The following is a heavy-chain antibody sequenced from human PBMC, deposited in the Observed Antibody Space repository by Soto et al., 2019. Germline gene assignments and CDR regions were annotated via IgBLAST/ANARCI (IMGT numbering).Heavy chain of an antibody. D-gene: IGHD6-6*01. CDR3: ARATEFEYSRTYYFDY. V-gene: IGHV1-46*01. CDR2: INPSGGST. J-gene: IGHJ4*02. CDR1: GYTFTSYY. Sequence: GASVKVSCKASGYTFTSYYMHSVRQAPGQGLEWMGIINPSGGSTSYAQKFQGRVTMTRDTSTSTVYMELSSLRSGDTAVYYCARATEFEYSRTYYFDYWGQGTLVTVSS.